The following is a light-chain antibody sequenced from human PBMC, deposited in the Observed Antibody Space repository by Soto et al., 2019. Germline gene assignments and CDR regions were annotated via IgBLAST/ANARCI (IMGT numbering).Light chain of an antibody. CDR3: GTWGV. CDR2: ENN. CDR1: SSNIGNNY. Sequence: QSVLTQPPSVSAAPGQTVTISCSGSSSNIGNNYVSWYQQLPGTAPKLLIYENNKRPSWIPDRFSGSKSGTSATLGITGLQTGDEADYYCGTWGVFGGGTQLTVL. J-gene: IGLJ2*01. V-gene: IGLV1-51*02.